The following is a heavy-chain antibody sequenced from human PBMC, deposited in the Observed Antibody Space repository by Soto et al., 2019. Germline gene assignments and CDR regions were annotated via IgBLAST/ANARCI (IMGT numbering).Heavy chain of an antibody. Sequence: PGGSLRLSCAASGFTFSSYGMQWVRQAPGKELEWVAVISYDGSNKYYADSVKGRFTISRDNSKNTLYLQMNSLRAEDTAVYYCARGGSGSYYYYYGMDVWGQGTTVTVSS. D-gene: IGHD3-10*01. J-gene: IGHJ6*02. CDR3: ARGGSGSYYYYYGMDV. CDR1: GFTFSSYG. V-gene: IGHV3-30*03. CDR2: ISYDGSNK.